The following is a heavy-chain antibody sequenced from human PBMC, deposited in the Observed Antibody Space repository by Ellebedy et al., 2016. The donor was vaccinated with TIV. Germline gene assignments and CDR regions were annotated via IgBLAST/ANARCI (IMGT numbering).Heavy chain of an antibody. CDR2: INNDGSST. Sequence: PGGSLRLSCAASRVTFRSYWMHWVRQAPGEGLVWVARINNDGSSTNYADSVKGRFTISRDNAESILYLQMNSLGVEDTAMYYCAGDLDVWGQGILVTVSS. V-gene: IGHV3-74*01. D-gene: IGHD3-3*01. CDR3: AGDLDV. J-gene: IGHJ4*02. CDR1: RVTFRSYW.